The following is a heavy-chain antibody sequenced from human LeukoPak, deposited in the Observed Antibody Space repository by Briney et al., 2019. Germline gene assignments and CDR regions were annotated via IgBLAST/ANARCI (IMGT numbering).Heavy chain of an antibody. D-gene: IGHD2-15*01. V-gene: IGHV3-74*01. J-gene: IGHJ3*02. CDR3: ARHVVVAATDAFDI. Sequence: GVAVRLSCAASGFTFNTYWIHWVRQVPGKGLVWVSRINSDGSSTTYADSVKGRFTISRDNAENTVYLQMNSLRAEDTSIYYCARHVVVAATDAFDIWGQGTMVTVS. CDR1: GFTFNTYW. CDR2: INSDGSST.